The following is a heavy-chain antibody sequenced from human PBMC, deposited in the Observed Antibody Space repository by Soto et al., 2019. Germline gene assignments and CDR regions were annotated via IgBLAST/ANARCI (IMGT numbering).Heavy chain of an antibody. CDR3: TNVAAARTYIDY. D-gene: IGHD2-2*02. V-gene: IGHV3-30*18. CDR2: ISYDGNNE. J-gene: IGHJ4*02. Sequence: ESGGGVVQPGRSLRLSCAASGFTFSTYGMQWVRQAPGKGLEWVAAISYDGNNEHYADSVKGRFTISRDNSKNTLYLQMNSLIAEDTAVYYCTNVAAARTYIDYWGQGTLVTVSS. CDR1: GFTFSTYG.